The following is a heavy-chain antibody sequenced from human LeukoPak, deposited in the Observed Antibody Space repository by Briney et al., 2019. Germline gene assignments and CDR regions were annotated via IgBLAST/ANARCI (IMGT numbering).Heavy chain of an antibody. CDR2: MSPNSGST. CDR3: SRHVVTLVRGVNNRKEDWFDP. CDR1: GYTFTNYD. Sequence: ASVKVSCKASGYTFTNYDINWVRQASGQGLEWMGWMSPNSGSTNYAQKFLGRVTMTRDKANSTAYLELSGLRSDDTAVYYCSRHVVTLVRGVNNRKEDWFDPWGQGTLVSVSS. V-gene: IGHV1-2*02. D-gene: IGHD3-10*01. J-gene: IGHJ5*02.